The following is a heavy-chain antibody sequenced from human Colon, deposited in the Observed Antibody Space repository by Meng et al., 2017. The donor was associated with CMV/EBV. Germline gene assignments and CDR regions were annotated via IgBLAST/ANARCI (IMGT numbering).Heavy chain of an antibody. D-gene: IGHD3-10*01. CDR1: GYNFRDFW. CDR2: VNPNNGAT. CDR3: SLLTMVRGVNPD. J-gene: IGHJ4*02. Sequence: CRASGYNFRDFWIHWVRQAHGQGLEWMGRVNPNNGATNYARKFQDRVTLTTDASITTAYMELSGLRSDDTALYYCSLLTMVRGVNPDWGQGTLVTVSS. V-gene: IGHV1-2*06.